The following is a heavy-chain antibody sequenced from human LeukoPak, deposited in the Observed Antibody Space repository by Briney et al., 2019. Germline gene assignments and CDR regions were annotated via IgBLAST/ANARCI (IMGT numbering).Heavy chain of an antibody. J-gene: IGHJ4*02. CDR2: ITTGDGNT. Sequence: GGSLRLSCTASGFTFSSYTMTWVRQAPGKGLKWVSTITTGDGNTYYADSVKGRFTVSRDDSKNTLYLQMNSLRAEDTAVYYCAKSCNSGNCYYNYWGQGTLVTVSS. CDR1: GFTFSSYT. D-gene: IGHD2/OR15-2a*01. V-gene: IGHV3-23*01. CDR3: AKSCNSGNCYYNY.